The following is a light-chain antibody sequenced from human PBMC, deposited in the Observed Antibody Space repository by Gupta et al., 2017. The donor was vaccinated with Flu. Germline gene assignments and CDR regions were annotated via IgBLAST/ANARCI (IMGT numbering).Light chain of an antibody. CDR1: SSDVGGYNY. Sequence: QSPLTQPASVSGSPGQPSTISCSVTSSDVGGYNYVSWYQQHPGKAPKLMIYDVSNRPSGVSNRFSGSKSGNTASLTISGLQAEDEADYYCSSYTSSMTQGVFGTGTKVTVL. V-gene: IGLV2-14*01. J-gene: IGLJ1*01. CDR3: SSYTSSMTQGV. CDR2: DVS.